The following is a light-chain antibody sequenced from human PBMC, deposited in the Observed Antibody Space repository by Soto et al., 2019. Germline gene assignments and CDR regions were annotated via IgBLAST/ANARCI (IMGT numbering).Light chain of an antibody. CDR1: QSVSSAL. CDR3: QQYESSPLT. V-gene: IGKV3-20*01. J-gene: IGKJ4*01. CDR2: RAS. Sequence: EIVLTQSPDTLSLSPGERATLSCRASQSVSSALLAWYQQKPGQAPRLLIYRASTRATGSPDRFHGSGSGTDFTLTISRLEPEDFAVYYCQQYESSPLTFGGGTKVEIK.